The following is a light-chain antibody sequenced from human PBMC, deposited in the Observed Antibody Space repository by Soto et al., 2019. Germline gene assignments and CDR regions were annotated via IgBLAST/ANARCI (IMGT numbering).Light chain of an antibody. CDR1: NSNIGTNT. Sequence: QSVLTQPPSASGTPGQRVTISCSGGNSNIGTNTVNWYQQLPGTAPKLLIHSNNQRPSGVPDRFSGSKSGTSASLAISGLQSEDEADYYCAAWDDSLKWLFGGATKLTVL. J-gene: IGLJ2*01. V-gene: IGLV1-44*01. CDR3: AAWDDSLKWL. CDR2: SNN.